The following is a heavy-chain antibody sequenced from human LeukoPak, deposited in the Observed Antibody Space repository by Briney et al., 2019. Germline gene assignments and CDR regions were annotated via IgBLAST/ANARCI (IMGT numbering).Heavy chain of an antibody. CDR2: IYYSGSS. CDR3: ARHVSGSAMMHYFDY. V-gene: IGHV4-39*01. J-gene: IGHJ4*02. Sequence: SETLSLTCNVSGASIRSGRNYWGWIRQSSGKGLEWIGSIYYSGSSSYNPSLQSRVSISVDTSKNHISLKVFSLTAADTALYYCARHVSGSAMMHYFDYWGQGNLVTVSS. D-gene: IGHD5-18*01. CDR1: GASIRSGRNY.